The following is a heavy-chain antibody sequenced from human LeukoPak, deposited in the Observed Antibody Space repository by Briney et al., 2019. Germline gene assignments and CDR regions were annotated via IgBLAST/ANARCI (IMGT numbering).Heavy chain of an antibody. V-gene: IGHV4-34*01. J-gene: IGHJ5*02. CDR2: INHSGST. CDR1: GGSFSGYY. Sequence: PSETLSLTCAVYGGSFSGYYWSWIRQPPGKGLEWIGEINHSGSTNYNPSLKSRVTISVDTSKNQFSLKLTSVTAADTAVYYCARHGPQFRGYKGNWFDPWGQGTLVTVSS. CDR3: ARHGPQFRGYKGNWFDP. D-gene: IGHD5-24*01.